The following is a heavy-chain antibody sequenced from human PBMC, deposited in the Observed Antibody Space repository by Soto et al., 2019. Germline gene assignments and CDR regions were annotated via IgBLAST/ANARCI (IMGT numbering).Heavy chain of an antibody. Sequence: SETLSLTCSVSGGSISGSYWSWIRQSPGKGLEWLGYVYYTGSTNYSPSLRSRVSISVDTSKNEFSLKLKSVTAADTAVYYCARNYYNSYVYGYWGQGTLVTVSS. J-gene: IGHJ4*02. V-gene: IGHV4-59*12. CDR1: GGSISGSY. CDR3: ARNYYNSYVYGY. CDR2: VYYTGST. D-gene: IGHD4-4*01.